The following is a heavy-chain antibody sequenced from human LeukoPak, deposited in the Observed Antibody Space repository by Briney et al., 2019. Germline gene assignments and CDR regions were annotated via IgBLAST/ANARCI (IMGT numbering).Heavy chain of an antibody. D-gene: IGHD3-3*01. CDR2: INHSGST. V-gene: IGHV4-34*01. Sequence: SETLSLTCAVYGGSFSGYYWSWIRQPPGKGLEWIGEINHSGSTNYNPSLKSRVTISVDTSKNQFSLKLSSVTAADTAEYYCARLRRYYDFWSGYYIFDYWGQGTLVTVSS. J-gene: IGHJ4*02. CDR1: GGSFSGYY. CDR3: ARLRRYYDFWSGYYIFDY.